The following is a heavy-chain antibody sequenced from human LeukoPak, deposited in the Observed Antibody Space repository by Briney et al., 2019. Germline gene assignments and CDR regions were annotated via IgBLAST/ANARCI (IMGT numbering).Heavy chain of an antibody. D-gene: IGHD1-26*01. CDR3: ARASGSYRHLDY. Sequence: ASVKVSCKASGYTFTSYSMYWVRQAPGQRLEWMGWINAGNGNTKYSQEFQGRVTITRDTSASTAYMELSSLRSEDTAVYYCARASGSYRHLDYWGQGTLVTVSS. CDR1: GYTFTSYS. J-gene: IGHJ4*02. CDR2: INAGNGNT. V-gene: IGHV1-3*03.